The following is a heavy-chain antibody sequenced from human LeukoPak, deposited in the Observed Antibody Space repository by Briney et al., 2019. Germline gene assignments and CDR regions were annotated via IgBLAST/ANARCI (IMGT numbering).Heavy chain of an antibody. V-gene: IGHV3-74*01. CDR1: GFTFSNSW. CDR3: ARIMTTVTTVEY. Sequence: GGSLRLSCAASGFTFSNSWLHWVRQAPGKGLVWVSRINERGSSTSYADSVKGRFTISRDNAKNTLYLQMNNLRADDTAVYYCARIMTTVTTVEYWGQGTLVTVSS. D-gene: IGHD4-17*01. CDR2: INERGSST. J-gene: IGHJ4*02.